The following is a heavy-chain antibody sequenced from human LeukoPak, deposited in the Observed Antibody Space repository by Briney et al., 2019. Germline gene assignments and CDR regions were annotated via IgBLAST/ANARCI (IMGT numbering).Heavy chain of an antibody. CDR2: INPSDGTT. Sequence: ASVKVSCKASGYTFISYYMHWVRQAPGQGLDWMGVINPSDGTTNYAQKFQGRVTITRDTSTTTVYMELNSLKSEDTAVYSCARGPQWLAPLDYWGQGTLVTVSS. D-gene: IGHD6-19*01. CDR3: ARGPQWLAPLDY. V-gene: IGHV1-46*01. J-gene: IGHJ4*02. CDR1: GYTFISYY.